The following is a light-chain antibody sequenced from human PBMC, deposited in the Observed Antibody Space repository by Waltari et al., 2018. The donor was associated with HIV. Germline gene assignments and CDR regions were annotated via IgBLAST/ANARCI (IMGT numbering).Light chain of an antibody. Sequence: QSALTQPPSASGSPGRSVPIPCTSTSCHVGCSNYVSWYQQHPGKAPKLMIYEVSKRPSGVPDRFSGSKSGNTASLTVSGLQAEDEADYYCSSYAGSNNLVFGGGTKLTVL. CDR3: SSYAGSNNLV. J-gene: IGLJ2*01. V-gene: IGLV2-8*01. CDR1: SCHVGCSNY. CDR2: EVS.